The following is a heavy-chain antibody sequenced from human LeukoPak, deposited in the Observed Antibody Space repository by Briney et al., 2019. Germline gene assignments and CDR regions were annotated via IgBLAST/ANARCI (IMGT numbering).Heavy chain of an antibody. CDR3: AKDIGGGGSPKYYFDY. D-gene: IGHD2-15*01. V-gene: IGHV3-43*02. J-gene: IGHJ4*02. CDR2: ISGDGGST. CDR1: GFTFDDYA. Sequence: GGSLRLSCAASGFTFDDYAMHWVSQAPGKGLEWVSLISGDGGSTYYADSVKGRFTISRDNSKNSLYLQMNSLRTEDTALYYCAKDIGGGGSPKYYFDYWGQGTLVTVSS.